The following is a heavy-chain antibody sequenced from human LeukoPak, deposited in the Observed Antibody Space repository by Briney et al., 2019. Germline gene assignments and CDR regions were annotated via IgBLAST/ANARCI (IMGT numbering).Heavy chain of an antibody. J-gene: IGHJ4*02. V-gene: IGHV3-48*01. D-gene: IGHD6-19*01. CDR1: GFSFRSFG. CDR3: ARAPDRYSGWYQDY. CDR2: ISGSGGTT. Sequence: GGSLTLSCVASGFSFRSFGMRWGRQAPGKGREWVSYISGSGGTTYYADSVKGRFTIARDNAKNSLFLQMNRLRAEDTAVYYCARAPDRYSGWYQDYWGQGTLVTVSS.